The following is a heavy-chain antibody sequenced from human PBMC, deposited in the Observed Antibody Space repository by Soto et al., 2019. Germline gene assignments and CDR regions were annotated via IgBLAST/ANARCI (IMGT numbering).Heavy chain of an antibody. CDR1: GGSFSGYY. J-gene: IGHJ3*02. D-gene: IGHD1-26*01. CDR3: ARGFRIVGATTPFGAFDI. V-gene: IGHV4-34*01. CDR2: INHSGST. Sequence: QVQLQQWGAGLLKPSETLSLTCAVYGGSFSGYYWSWIRQPPGKGLEWIGEINHSGSTNYNPSLKSRVTISVDTSKNQFSLKLSSVTAADTAVYYCARGFRIVGATTPFGAFDIWGQGTMVTVSS.